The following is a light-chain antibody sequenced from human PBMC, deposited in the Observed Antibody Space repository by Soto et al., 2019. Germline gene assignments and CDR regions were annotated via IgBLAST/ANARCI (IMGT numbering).Light chain of an antibody. CDR3: QQYRNWPPSMYT. V-gene: IGKV3-15*01. Sequence: EIVMTQSPATLSVSPGERATLSCRASESVNTNLAWYQQKPGQAPRLLIYGASTRAIGIPARFSGSGSGTEFTLTINSLQSEDFAVYYCQQYRNWPPSMYTFGQGSKLEIK. CDR1: ESVNTN. J-gene: IGKJ2*01. CDR2: GAS.